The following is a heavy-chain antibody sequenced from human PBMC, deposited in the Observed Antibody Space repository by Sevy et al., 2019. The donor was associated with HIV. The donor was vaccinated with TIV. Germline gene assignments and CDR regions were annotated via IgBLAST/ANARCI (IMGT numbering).Heavy chain of an antibody. CDR1: GVSISSGAYS. J-gene: IGHJ3*02. CDR2: IYHTGNT. CDR3: ARDGGTMTTPGSFDI. Sequence: SEILSLTCAVSGVSISSGAYSWNWIRQPPGKGLEWIGYIYHTGNTYYNPSLKSRITISLDRSKNQFSLRLSSVTAADTAVDFCARDGGTMTTPGSFDIWGQGTMVTVSS. D-gene: IGHD4-17*01. V-gene: IGHV4-30-2*01.